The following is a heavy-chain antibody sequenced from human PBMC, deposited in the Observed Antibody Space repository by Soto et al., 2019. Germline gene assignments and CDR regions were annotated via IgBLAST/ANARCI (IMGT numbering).Heavy chain of an antibody. V-gene: IGHV3-23*01. CDR2: FRTSGDGGTT. D-gene: IGHD3-10*01. Sequence: GGSLRLSRAASGFTFSSYSMSWVRQAPGKGLEWVSGFRTSGDGGTTYYADSVKGRFTISRDNSKNMLFLQMNSLRAEDTAIYYCAKKVNSGPGSQYFDYWGQGTLVAVSS. J-gene: IGHJ4*02. CDR1: GFTFSSYS. CDR3: AKKVNSGPGSQYFDY.